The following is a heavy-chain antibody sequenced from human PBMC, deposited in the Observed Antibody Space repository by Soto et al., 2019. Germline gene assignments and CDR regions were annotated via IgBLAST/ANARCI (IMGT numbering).Heavy chain of an antibody. D-gene: IGHD2-2*01. V-gene: IGHV1-69*02. CDR1: GGTFSSYT. CDR2: IIPILGIA. J-gene: IGHJ4*02. CDR3: ARGFYYCSSTSCPVGYFDY. Sequence: ASVKVSCKASGGTFSSYTISWVRQAPGQGLEWMGRIIPILGIANYAQKFQGRVTITADKSTSTAYMELSSLRSEDTAVYYCARGFYYCSSTSCPVGYFDYWGQGTLVTVSS.